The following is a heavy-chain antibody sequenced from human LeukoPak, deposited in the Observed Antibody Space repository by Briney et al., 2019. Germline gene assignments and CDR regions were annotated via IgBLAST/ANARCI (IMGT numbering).Heavy chain of an antibody. J-gene: IGHJ2*01. CDR1: GGSISSYY. CDR3: ARGAYYYDSSGYYVYWYFDL. D-gene: IGHD3-22*01. CDR2: IYYSGST. Sequence: NPSETLSLTCTVSGGSISSYYWSWIRQPPGKGLEWIRYIYYSGSTNYNPSLRSRVTISVDTSKNQFSLKLSSVTAADTAVYYCARGAYYYDSSGYYVYWYFDLWGRGTLVTVSS. V-gene: IGHV4-59*01.